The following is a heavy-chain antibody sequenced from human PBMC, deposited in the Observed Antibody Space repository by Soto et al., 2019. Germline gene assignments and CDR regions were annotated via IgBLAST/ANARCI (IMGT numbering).Heavy chain of an antibody. J-gene: IGHJ4*02. V-gene: IGHV3-72*01. CDR2: SRNKANSYTT. CDR3: SRDVTASGTYAVDY. Sequence: EVQLVESGGGLVQPGGSLRLSCTASGFSLSGHYVDWVRQAPGKGLEWVGRSRNKANSYTTEYAASVRGRFTISRDDSRNSRYLQMDSRKTENTAVYYFSRDVTASGTYAVDYWGQGTLVTVSS. D-gene: IGHD3-10*01. CDR1: GFSLSGHY.